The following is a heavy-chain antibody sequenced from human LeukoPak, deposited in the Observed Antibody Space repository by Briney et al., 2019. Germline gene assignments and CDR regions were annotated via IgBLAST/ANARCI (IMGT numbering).Heavy chain of an antibody. D-gene: IGHD4-17*01. CDR2: ISSSSSYI. CDR1: GFTFSSYS. Sequence: GGSLRLSCAASGFTFSSYSMNWVRQVPGKGLEWVSSISSSSSYIYYADSVKGRFTISRDNAKNSLYLQMNSLRAEDTAVYYCARGSPTVIDYWGQGTLVTVSS. CDR3: ARGSPTVIDY. J-gene: IGHJ4*02. V-gene: IGHV3-21*01.